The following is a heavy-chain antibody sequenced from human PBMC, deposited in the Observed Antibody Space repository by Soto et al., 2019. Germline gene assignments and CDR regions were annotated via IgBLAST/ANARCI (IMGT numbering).Heavy chain of an antibody. J-gene: IGHJ6*02. V-gene: IGHV3-23*01. CDR2: ISGSGGST. CDR3: AKGKRSITIFGVVIIPGMDV. D-gene: IGHD3-3*01. Sequence: LRLSCAASGLTFSDRYMDLVRQAPGKGLEWVSAISGSGGSTYYADSVKGRFTISRDNSKNTLYLQMNSLRAEDTAVYYCAKGKRSITIFGVVIIPGMDVWGQGTTVTGSS. CDR1: GLTFSDRY.